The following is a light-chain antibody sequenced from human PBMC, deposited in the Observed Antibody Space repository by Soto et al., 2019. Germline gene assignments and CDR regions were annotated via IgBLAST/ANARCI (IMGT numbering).Light chain of an antibody. CDR3: MQGTHWPIT. Sequence: DDVMPQSPLSLPVTLVEPGCISCSSNQXLVHSDGIAYFSWFQQRPGRSPRRLIYKVSNRDSGVPARFSGSGSGTDFALKISRVEAEDVGVYYCMQGTHWPITFGQGTLLEI. J-gene: IGKJ5*01. CDR2: KVS. CDR1: QXLVHSDGIAY. V-gene: IGKV2-30*02.